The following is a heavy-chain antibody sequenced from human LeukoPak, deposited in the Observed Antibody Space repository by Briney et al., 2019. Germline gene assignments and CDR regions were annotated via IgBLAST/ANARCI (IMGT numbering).Heavy chain of an antibody. D-gene: IGHD6-19*01. CDR1: GFTFSSYG. V-gene: IGHV3-23*01. J-gene: IGHJ6*03. Sequence: GGSLRLSCAASGFTFSSYGMSWVRQAPGKGLEWVSAISGSGGSTYYADSVKGRFTISRDNSKNTLYLQMNSLRAEDTAVYYCAKGGIIAVKGYYYYYYMDVWSKGTTVTISS. CDR2: ISGSGGST. CDR3: AKGGIIAVKGYYYYYYMDV.